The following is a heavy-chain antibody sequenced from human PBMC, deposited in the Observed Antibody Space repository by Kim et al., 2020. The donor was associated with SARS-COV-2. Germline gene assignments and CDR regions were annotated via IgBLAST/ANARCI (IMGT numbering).Heavy chain of an antibody. CDR3: ARGMPAIGSSGYHVSRPQYYFDY. V-gene: IGHV1-2*02. D-gene: IGHD3-22*01. Sequence: ASVKVSCKASGYTFTGYYMHWVRQAPGQGLEWMGWINPNSGGTNYAQKFQGRVTMTRDTSISTAYMELSRLRSDDTAVYYCARGMPAIGSSGYHVSRPQYYFDYWGQGTLVTVSS. CDR2: INPNSGGT. J-gene: IGHJ4*02. CDR1: GYTFTGYY.